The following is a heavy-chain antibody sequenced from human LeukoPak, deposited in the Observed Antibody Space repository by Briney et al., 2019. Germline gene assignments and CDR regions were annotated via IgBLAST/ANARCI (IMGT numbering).Heavy chain of an antibody. CDR3: ARDFGGAYRVDYFDY. D-gene: IGHD3-16*01. Sequence: GGSLRLSCAASGFTFSNYWMSWVRRAPGKGLEWVANIKQDGSETYYVDSVRGRFTISRDNAKKSLYLQMNSLRAEDTAVYYFARDFGGAYRVDYFDYWGQGTLVTVSS. CDR2: IKQDGSET. J-gene: IGHJ4*02. V-gene: IGHV3-7*01. CDR1: GFTFSNYW.